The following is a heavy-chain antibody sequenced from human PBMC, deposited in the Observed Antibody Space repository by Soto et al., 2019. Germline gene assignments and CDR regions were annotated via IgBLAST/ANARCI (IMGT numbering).Heavy chain of an antibody. CDR3: ARDLSVGVGWFDP. V-gene: IGHV4-30-4*01. D-gene: IGHD2-15*01. CDR1: GGSISSGDYY. J-gene: IGHJ5*02. Sequence: SETLSLTCTVSGGSISSGDYYWSWIRQPPGKGLEWIGYIYYSGSTYYNPSLKSRVTISVDRSKNQFSLKLSSVTAADTAVYYCARDLSVGVGWFDPWGQGTLVTVYS. CDR2: IYYSGST.